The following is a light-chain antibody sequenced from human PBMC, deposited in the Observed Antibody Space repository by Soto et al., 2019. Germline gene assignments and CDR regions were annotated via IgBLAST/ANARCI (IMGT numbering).Light chain of an antibody. CDR3: SSYTSSSTPYV. J-gene: IGLJ1*01. V-gene: IGLV2-14*01. CDR1: SSDIGAHDY. CDR2: EVT. Sequence: QSALTQPASVSGSPGQSITISCTGTSSDIGAHDYVSWYRQHPGKAPKLLIYEVTNRPSGVSPRFSGSKSANTASLTISGLQAEDEADYYCSSYTSSSTPYVFGTGTKVTVL.